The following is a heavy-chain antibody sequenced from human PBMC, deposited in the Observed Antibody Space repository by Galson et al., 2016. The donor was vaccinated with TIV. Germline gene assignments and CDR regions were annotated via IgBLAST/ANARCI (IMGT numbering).Heavy chain of an antibody. V-gene: IGHV3-30-3*01. CDR2: ISYDGTNK. J-gene: IGHJ4*02. D-gene: IGHD2-15*01. Sequence: SLRLSCAASGFSFSDYAIHWVRQAPGKGLEWVAVISYDGTNKFYADSVKGRFTISRDNSNSTLYLQMKSLRPEDTAVYYCAREKASGIGVVADYWGQGTLVTVSS. CDR1: GFSFSDYA. CDR3: AREKASGIGVVADY.